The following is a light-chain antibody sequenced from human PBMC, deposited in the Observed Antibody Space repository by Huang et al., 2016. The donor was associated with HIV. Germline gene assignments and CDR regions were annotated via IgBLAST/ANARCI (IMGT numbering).Light chain of an antibody. Sequence: EIVLTQSPDTLSLSPGQRATLSCRANQSLNKFLNWYQHKPGQAPSLLFYDASNRAAGIPARFNGSGSGTDFTLTITSLKPEDFAIDYCQQRSNSLTFGGGTKVEIK. CDR3: QQRSNSLT. V-gene: IGKV3-11*01. CDR2: DAS. CDR1: QSLNKF. J-gene: IGKJ4*01.